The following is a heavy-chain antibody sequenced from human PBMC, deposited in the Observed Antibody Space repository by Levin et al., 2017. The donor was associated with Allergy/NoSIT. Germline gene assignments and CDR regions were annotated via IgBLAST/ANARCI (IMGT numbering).Heavy chain of an antibody. V-gene: IGHV3-33*01. Sequence: GESLKISCATSGFIFSDYGFHWVRQAPGKALEWVAVIWYDGSNKYYADSVKGRFIISRDTSKNMLYLQMNSLRAEDTSVYYCGRGYSHSHRFFDVGGQGTMVTVCS. J-gene: IGHJ3*01. CDR3: GRGYSHSHRFFDV. D-gene: IGHD1-26*01. CDR1: GFIFSDYG. CDR2: IWYDGSNK.